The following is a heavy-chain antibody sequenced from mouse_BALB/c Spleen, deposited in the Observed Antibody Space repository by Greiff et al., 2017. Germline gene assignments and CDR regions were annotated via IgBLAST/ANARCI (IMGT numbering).Heavy chain of an antibody. CDR1: GYTFTSYY. Sequence: QVQLKESGAELVKPGASVKLSCKASGYTFTSYYMYWVKQRPGQGLEWIGEINPSNGGTNFNEKFKSKATLTVDKSSSTAYMQLSSLTSEDSAVYYCTRSGRYPAWFAYWGQGTLVTVSA. CDR2: INPSNGGT. CDR3: TRSGRYPAWFAY. J-gene: IGHJ3*01. V-gene: IGHV1S81*02. D-gene: IGHD2-14*01.